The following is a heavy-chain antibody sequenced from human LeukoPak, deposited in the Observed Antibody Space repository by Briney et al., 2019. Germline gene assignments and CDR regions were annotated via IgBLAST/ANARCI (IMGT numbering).Heavy chain of an antibody. Sequence: ASVKVSCKVSGYTLTELSMHWVRQAPGKGLEWMGGFDPEDGETIYAQKFQGRVTMTEDTSTDTAYMELSSLRSEDTAVYYCATDLIAVAGTDAFDIWGQGTMVTVSS. D-gene: IGHD6-19*01. V-gene: IGHV1-24*01. CDR3: ATDLIAVAGTDAFDI. J-gene: IGHJ3*02. CDR1: GYTLTELS. CDR2: FDPEDGET.